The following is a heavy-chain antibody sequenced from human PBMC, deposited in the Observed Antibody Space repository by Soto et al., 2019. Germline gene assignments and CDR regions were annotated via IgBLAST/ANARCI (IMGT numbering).Heavy chain of an antibody. CDR3: ARVDYGEYVAFDI. V-gene: IGHV1-8*01. J-gene: IGHJ3*02. CDR2: MNPNSGNT. D-gene: IGHD4-17*01. CDR1: GYTFTSYD. Sequence: ASVKVSCKASGYTFTSYDINWVRQATGRGLGWMGWMNPNSGNTGYAQKFQGRVTMTRNTSISTAYMELSSLRSEDTALYYCARVDYGEYVAFDIWGQGTMVTVSS.